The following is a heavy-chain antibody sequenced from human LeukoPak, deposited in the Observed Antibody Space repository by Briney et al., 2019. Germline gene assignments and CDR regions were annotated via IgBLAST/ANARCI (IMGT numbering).Heavy chain of an antibody. CDR1: GFTFSSYA. J-gene: IGHJ5*02. Sequence: GGSLRLSCAASGFTFSSYAMSWVRQPPGKGLEWVSAISGSGGSTYYADSVKGRFTISRDNSKNTLYLQMDSLRAEDTAAYYCAKDSSSGAFDWFDPWGQGTLVTVSS. CDR2: ISGSGGST. D-gene: IGHD6-6*01. V-gene: IGHV3-23*01. CDR3: AKDSSSGAFDWFDP.